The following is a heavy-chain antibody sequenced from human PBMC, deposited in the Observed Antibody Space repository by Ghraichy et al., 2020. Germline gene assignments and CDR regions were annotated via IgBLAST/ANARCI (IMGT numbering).Heavy chain of an antibody. Sequence: GESLNISCAASGFTFSSYWMSWVRQAPGKGLEWVANIKEDGSEKNYVDSVKGRFTISRDNAENSLYLQMNSLRVEDTAVYYCARDLSVVSLWFGDSLGGLDYWGQGTLVTVSS. V-gene: IGHV3-7*01. D-gene: IGHD3-10*01. CDR3: ARDLSVVSLWFGDSLGGLDY. J-gene: IGHJ4*02. CDR1: GFTFSSYW. CDR2: IKEDGSEK.